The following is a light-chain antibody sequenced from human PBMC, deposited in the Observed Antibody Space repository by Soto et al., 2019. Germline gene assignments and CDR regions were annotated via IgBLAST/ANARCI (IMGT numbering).Light chain of an antibody. CDR1: QGISSY. J-gene: IGKJ5*01. CDR2: AAS. Sequence: IPLTQSPSSLSASVGDRVTITCRASQGISSYLAWYQQKPGKAPKLLIYAASTLQSGVPSRFSGSGSGTDFTLTISSLQPEDFATYYCQHLSSYPITFGQGTRLEIK. V-gene: IGKV1-9*01. CDR3: QHLSSYPIT.